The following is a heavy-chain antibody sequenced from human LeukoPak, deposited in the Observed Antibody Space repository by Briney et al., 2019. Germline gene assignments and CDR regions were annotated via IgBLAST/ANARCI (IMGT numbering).Heavy chain of an antibody. CDR2: IYYSGST. D-gene: IGHD5-24*01. Sequence: SETLSLTCTVSGGSITSSSYYWGWIRQPPGKGLEWIGSIYYSGSTHYSPSLKSRVTISVDTSKNQFSLKLSSVTAADTAVYYCAREMADWGQGTLVTVSS. V-gene: IGHV4-39*07. J-gene: IGHJ4*02. CDR3: AREMAD. CDR1: GGSITSSSYY.